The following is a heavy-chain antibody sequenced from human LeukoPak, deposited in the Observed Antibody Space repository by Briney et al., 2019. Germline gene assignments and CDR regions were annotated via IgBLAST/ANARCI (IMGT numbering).Heavy chain of an antibody. CDR2: IYYSGYT. J-gene: IGHJ6*02. Sequence: SETLSLTCIVSGGSISNSTYYWGWIRQPPGKGLEWIGSIYYSGYTYYNPSLKSRVTISVDTSKNQFSLKLSSVTAADTAVYYCTRHSPGYYYYDMDVWGQGTTVTVSS. CDR1: GGSISNSTYY. V-gene: IGHV4-39*01. CDR3: TRHSPGYYYYDMDV.